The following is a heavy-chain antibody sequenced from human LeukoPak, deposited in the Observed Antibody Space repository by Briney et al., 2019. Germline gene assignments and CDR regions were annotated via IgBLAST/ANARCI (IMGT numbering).Heavy chain of an antibody. J-gene: IGHJ5*02. CDR1: GFTFSDYY. V-gene: IGHV3-11*05. CDR3: ARDCGCSSTSCYQNWFDP. CDR2: ISGYSYT. Sequence: GGSLRLSCAASGFTFSDYYMSWIRQAPGKGLEWVSYISGYSYTDYADSVKGRFPISRDNAKNSLYLHMNSLRAEDTAVYYCARDCGCSSTSCYQNWFDPWGQGTLVTVSS. D-gene: IGHD2-2*01.